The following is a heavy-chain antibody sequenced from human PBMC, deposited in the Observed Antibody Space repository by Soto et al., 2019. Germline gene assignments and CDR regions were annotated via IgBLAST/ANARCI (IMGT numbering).Heavy chain of an antibody. CDR2: ISAYNGNT. D-gene: IGHD2-2*01. J-gene: IGHJ4*02. V-gene: IGHV1-18*01. CDR3: ARVLTQYQLLPSGY. Sequence: GASVKVSCKASGYTFTSYGISWVRQAPGQGLEWMGWISAYNGNTNYAQKLQGRVTMTTDTSTSTAYMELRSLRSDDTAVYYCARVLTQYQLLPSGYWGQGILVTVSS. CDR1: GYTFTSYG.